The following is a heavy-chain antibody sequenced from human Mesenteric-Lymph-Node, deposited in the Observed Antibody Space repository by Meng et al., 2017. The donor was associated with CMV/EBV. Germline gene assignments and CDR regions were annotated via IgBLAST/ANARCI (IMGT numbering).Heavy chain of an antibody. J-gene: IGHJ4*02. V-gene: IGHV4-34*01. CDR3: ARHQRWLKSEGGFNY. D-gene: IGHD4-23*01. Sequence: QVQLQQCGAGRLKHTATLSLTCALYGCSFSCYYWCCIPQPPGKGLEWIGEINHSGRTTYNPSFKRRVTISVATSKLQFSLKLSSVTAADTAVYYCARHQRWLKSEGGFNYWGQGTLVTVSS. CDR1: GCSFSCYY. CDR2: INHSGRT.